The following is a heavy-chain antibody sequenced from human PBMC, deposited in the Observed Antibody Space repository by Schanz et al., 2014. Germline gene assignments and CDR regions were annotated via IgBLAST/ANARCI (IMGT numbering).Heavy chain of an antibody. CDR2: IFFRGST. V-gene: IGHV4-30-4*07. Sequence: QVQLQESGPGLVKPSQTLSLTCAVSGGSISSGGYSWSWIRQPPGKGLEWIGYIFFRGSTYYNPSLKRRVTISIDTSKNHFSLRLTSVTAADTAVYYCARDKVTTLGYYGMDVWGQGTTVTVSS. CDR1: GGSISSGGYS. J-gene: IGHJ6*02. D-gene: IGHD3-10*02. CDR3: ARDKVTTLGYYGMDV.